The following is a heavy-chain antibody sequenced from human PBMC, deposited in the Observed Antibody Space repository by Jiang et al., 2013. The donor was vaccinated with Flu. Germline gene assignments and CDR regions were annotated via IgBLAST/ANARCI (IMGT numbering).Heavy chain of an antibody. D-gene: IGHD3-22*01. CDR2: IIPILGIA. CDR3: ARDSDSSGYYLLPYNWFDP. CDR1: GGTFSSYA. Sequence: GAEVKKPGSSVKVSCKASGGTFSSYAISWVRQAPGQGLEWMGRIIPILGIANYAQKFQGRVTITADKSTSTAYMELSSLRSEDTAVYYCARDSDSSGYYLLPYNWFDPWGQGTLVTVSS. J-gene: IGHJ5*02. V-gene: IGHV1-69*04.